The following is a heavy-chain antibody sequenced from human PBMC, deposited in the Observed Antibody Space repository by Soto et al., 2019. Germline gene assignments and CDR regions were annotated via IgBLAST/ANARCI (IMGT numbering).Heavy chain of an antibody. Sequence: GESLKISCQGSGYGFTTYWINWVRQMPGKGLEWMGKIDPTGSYVNYSPSFQGHVTISSDKSISTTYLQWSTLMASDTATYYCARHCSRTTSSYYYGMDVWGQGTTVTVSS. CDR3: ARHCSRTTSSYYYGMDV. J-gene: IGHJ6*02. V-gene: IGHV5-10-1*01. D-gene: IGHD2-2*01. CDR2: IDPTGSYV. CDR1: GYGFTTYW.